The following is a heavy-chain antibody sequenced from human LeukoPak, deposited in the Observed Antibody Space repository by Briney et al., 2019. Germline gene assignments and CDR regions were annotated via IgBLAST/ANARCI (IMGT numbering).Heavy chain of an antibody. CDR1: GGSFSGYY. J-gene: IGHJ6*03. CDR2: INHSGST. V-gene: IGHV4-34*01. D-gene: IGHD2-2*01. Sequence: SETLSLTCAVYGGSFSGYYWSWIRQPPGKGLEWIGEINHSGSTNYNPSLKSRVTISVDTSKNQFSLKLSSVTAADTAVYYCARGPEDIVVVPAAPGNYYMDVWEKGTTVTVS. CDR3: ARGPEDIVVVPAAPGNYYMDV.